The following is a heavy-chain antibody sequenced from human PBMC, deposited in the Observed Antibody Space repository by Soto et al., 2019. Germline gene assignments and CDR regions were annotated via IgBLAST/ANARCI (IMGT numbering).Heavy chain of an antibody. CDR3: AKDITGYCCGRSWSDGCVMDV. Sequence: GGSLRLSCAGSGFTFDKYVMHWVRQAPGKGLEWVSGISWNSGTIGYADSVKGRFTISRDNAKNSLYLQMNSLRPEDTALYYCAKDITGYCCGRSWSDGCVMDVWGQGTTVTVSS. D-gene: IGHD2-15*01. J-gene: IGHJ6*02. CDR2: ISWNSGTI. CDR1: GFTFDKYV. V-gene: IGHV3-9*01.